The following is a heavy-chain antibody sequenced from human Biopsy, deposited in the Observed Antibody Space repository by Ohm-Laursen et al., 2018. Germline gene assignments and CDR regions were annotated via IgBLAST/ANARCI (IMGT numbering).Heavy chain of an antibody. CDR2: IYSGGST. Sequence: GSLRLSCTASGFTFTSYAMHWVRQAPGKGLEWVSVIYSGGSTYYADSVKGRFTISRDNSKNTLYLQMNSLRAEDTAVYYCARSGWPENDAFDIWGQGTMVTVSS. V-gene: IGHV3-53*01. CDR3: ARSGWPENDAFDI. J-gene: IGHJ3*02. CDR1: GFTFTSYA. D-gene: IGHD6-19*01.